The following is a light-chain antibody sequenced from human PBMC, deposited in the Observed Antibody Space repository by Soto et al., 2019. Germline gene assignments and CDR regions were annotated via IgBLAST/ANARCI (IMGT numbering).Light chain of an antibody. CDR2: EVS. CDR3: RSYTSSNTVV. CDR1: SRDVGGY. Sequence: QSALTQPASVSGSPGQSITISCTGTSRDVGGYVSWYQQHPGKAPKLMNYEVSNRPSGVSNRFSGSKSGNTASLTISGLQAEDEADYYCRSYTSSNTVVFGGGTKVTVL. V-gene: IGLV2-14*01. J-gene: IGLJ2*01.